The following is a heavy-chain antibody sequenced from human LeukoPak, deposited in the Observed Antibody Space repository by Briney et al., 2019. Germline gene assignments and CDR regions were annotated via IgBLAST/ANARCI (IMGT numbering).Heavy chain of an antibody. CDR2: ITHRGST. J-gene: IGHJ5*02. V-gene: IGHV4-34*01. Sequence: SETLSLTCAVYGGSFSGYYWSWIRQPPGRGLEWIGEITHRGSTNYNPSLKSRVTISVDTSKNQFSLKLNSVTAADTAVYYCARYDIVATNWFDPWGQGTLVTVSS. CDR3: ARYDIVATNWFDP. CDR1: GGSFSGYY. D-gene: IGHD5-12*01.